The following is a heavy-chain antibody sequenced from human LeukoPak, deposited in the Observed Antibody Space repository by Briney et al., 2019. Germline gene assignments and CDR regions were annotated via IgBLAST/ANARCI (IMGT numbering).Heavy chain of an antibody. Sequence: PSQTLSLTCVISGDSVSSNSAAWNWIRQSPSKGLEWLGRTYDRSKWSYDYAVSVESRITINPDTSKNQVSLQLSSVTPDDAAVYYCAREADYGGNSAEFDFWGQGTMVTVSS. V-gene: IGHV6-1*01. D-gene: IGHD4-23*01. CDR2: TYDRSKWSY. CDR3: AREADYGGNSAEFDF. J-gene: IGHJ4*02. CDR1: GDSVSSNSAA.